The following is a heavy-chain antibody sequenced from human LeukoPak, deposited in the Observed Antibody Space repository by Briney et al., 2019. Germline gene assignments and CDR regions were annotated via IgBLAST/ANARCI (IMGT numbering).Heavy chain of an antibody. CDR3: AKSYASGSFYDY. Sequence: GGSLRFSCAASGFTFSNYGMSWVRQSPGKGLEWVSRVSGSGGRTYYADSVKGRFTISRDNSKNTLSLQMNNLRADDTAVYYCAKSYASGSFYDYWGQGTLVTVSS. D-gene: IGHD3-10*01. V-gene: IGHV3-23*01. J-gene: IGHJ4*02. CDR1: GFTFSNYG. CDR2: VSGSGGRT.